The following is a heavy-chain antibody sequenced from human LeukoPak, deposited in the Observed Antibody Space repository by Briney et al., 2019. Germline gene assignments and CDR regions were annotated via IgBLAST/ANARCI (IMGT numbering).Heavy chain of an antibody. V-gene: IGHV3-23*01. Sequence: GGSLRLSCAASGFTFSSYAMSWVRQAPGKGLEWVSAISGSGGSTYYADSVKGRFTISRDNSKNTLYLQMNSLRAEDTAVYYCAKGSVVVVVAAPGYWGQGTLVTVSS. D-gene: IGHD2-15*01. CDR3: AKGSVVVVVAAPGY. CDR2: ISGSGGST. J-gene: IGHJ4*02. CDR1: GFTFSSYA.